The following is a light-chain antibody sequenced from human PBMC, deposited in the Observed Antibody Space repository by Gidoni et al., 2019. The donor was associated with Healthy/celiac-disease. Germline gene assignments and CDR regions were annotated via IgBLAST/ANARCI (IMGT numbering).Light chain of an antibody. J-gene: IGKJ1*01. Sequence: EIVVTQSPATLSVSPGERAPLSCKASQSVSRNLAWYQQKPGQAPRLLIYGASTRATGIPARFSGSGSGTECTLTISSLQSEDFAVYYCQQYNNWPPWTFGQGTKVEIK. CDR1: QSVSRN. CDR3: QQYNNWPPWT. CDR2: GAS. V-gene: IGKV3-15*01.